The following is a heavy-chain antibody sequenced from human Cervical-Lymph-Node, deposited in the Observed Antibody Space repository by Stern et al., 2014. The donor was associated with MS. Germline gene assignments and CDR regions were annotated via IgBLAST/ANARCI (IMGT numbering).Heavy chain of an antibody. Sequence: VQLVESGPEVKKPGSSVKVSCKASGGLFRSHAISWVRQAPGQGLEWMGGIIAICGTTKYAQKFQGRVSITADESPNTVYMELSSLRHEDTALYYCAREAGYSFSYYGLDVWGLGTSVTVSS. CDR3: AREAGYSFSYYGLDV. CDR1: GGLFRSHA. D-gene: IGHD5-18*01. CDR2: IIAICGTT. J-gene: IGHJ6*02. V-gene: IGHV1-69*01.